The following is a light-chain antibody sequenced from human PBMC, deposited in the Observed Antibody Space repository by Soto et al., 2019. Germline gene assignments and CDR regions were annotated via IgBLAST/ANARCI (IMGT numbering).Light chain of an antibody. CDR3: QQYDSSPRT. Sequence: EIVMTQSPTTLSVSPGERATLSCRASQTVLNNYLTWYQQKPGQAPRPLIYGVSSRATGIPDRFSGSGSGTDFTLTISRLEPEDFAVYYCQQYDSSPRTFGQGTKVDIK. CDR1: QTVLNNY. J-gene: IGKJ1*01. CDR2: GVS. V-gene: IGKV3-20*01.